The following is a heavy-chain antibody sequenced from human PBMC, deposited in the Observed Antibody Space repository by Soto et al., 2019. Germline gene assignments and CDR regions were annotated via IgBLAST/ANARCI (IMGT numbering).Heavy chain of an antibody. CDR2: ITASEGTT. J-gene: IGHJ3*02. Sequence: EVKLLESGGGLVQPGGSLRLSCAASGFTFSSYSMSWVRQAPGKGLEWVSHITASEGTTYYADSVKGRFTISRDTSRNRLYLQMDGLRAEDTALYYCAKCIQVNWNYDAFQIWGQGTMVTVSS. CDR1: GFTFSSYS. V-gene: IGHV3-23*01. CDR3: AKCIQVNWNYDAFQI. D-gene: IGHD1-7*01.